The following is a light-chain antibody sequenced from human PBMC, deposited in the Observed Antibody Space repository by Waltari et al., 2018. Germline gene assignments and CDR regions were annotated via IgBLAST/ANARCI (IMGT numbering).Light chain of an antibody. CDR2: GAS. CDR1: TSVSSN. CDR3: QQYYNWPLYT. V-gene: IGKV3-15*01. J-gene: IGKJ2*01. Sequence: EMLMTQSPATLSVYPGERATLSCRASTSVSSNLAWYQQKPGQAPRLLIYGASTRATGIPARFSGSGSGTEFTLTINSMQSEDFAIYYCQQYYNWPLYTFGQGTKLEIK.